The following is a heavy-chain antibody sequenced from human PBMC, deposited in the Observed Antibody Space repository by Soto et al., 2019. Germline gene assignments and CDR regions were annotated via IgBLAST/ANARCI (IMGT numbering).Heavy chain of an antibody. CDR3: VRGGFLSHDHVIIAPATLGFDP. CDR2: MNPNRTNT. Sequence: QVQLMQSGAEVKKPGASVKVSCKASGYTFTTYDINWVRQAPGQGLEWMGWMNPNRTNTGYAEKFQGRVTMTRDTSISTAYMELSSLRYDDTAXXXCVRGGFLSHDHVIIAPATLGFDPWGQGTLVTV. CDR1: GYTFTTYD. V-gene: IGHV1-8*01. J-gene: IGHJ5*02. D-gene: IGHD2-2*01.